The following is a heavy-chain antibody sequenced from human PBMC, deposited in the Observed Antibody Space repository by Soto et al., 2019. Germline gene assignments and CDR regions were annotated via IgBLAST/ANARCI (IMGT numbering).Heavy chain of an antibody. CDR1: GGTFSSYA. J-gene: IGHJ6*02. Sequence: QVQLVQSGAEVKKPGSSVTVSCKASGGTFSSYAISWVRQAPGQGLGWVGRHIPSIGKGKHPKKFQGKVTITADESTSIAYMELTSLRSEDTAVYYCARVVMTTVPASYYYGMDVWGQGTTVTVSS. CDR2: HIPSIGKG. D-gene: IGHD4-4*01. V-gene: IGHV1-69*18. CDR3: ARVVMTTVPASYYYGMDV.